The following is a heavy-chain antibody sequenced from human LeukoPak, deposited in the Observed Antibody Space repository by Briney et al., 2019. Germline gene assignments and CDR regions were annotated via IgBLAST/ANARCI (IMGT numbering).Heavy chain of an antibody. D-gene: IGHD1-26*01. J-gene: IGHJ6*03. CDR3: ARDGGGSYPLLDYYYMDV. Sequence: ASVKVSCKASGYTFTSYYMHWVRQAPGQGLEWMGIINPSCGSTSYAQKFQGRVTMTRDTSTSTVYMELSSLRSEDTAVYYCARDGGGSYPLLDYYYMDVWGKGTTVTVSS. CDR2: INPSCGST. V-gene: IGHV1-46*01. CDR1: GYTFTSYY.